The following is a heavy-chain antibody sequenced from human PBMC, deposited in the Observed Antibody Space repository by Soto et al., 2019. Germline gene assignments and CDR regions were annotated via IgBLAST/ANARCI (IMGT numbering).Heavy chain of an antibody. CDR2: ISGNGDST. J-gene: IGHJ4*02. Sequence: GGSLRLSCAASGLTFSNYAMSWVRQAPGKGLEWVSGISGNGDSTYYADSVKGRFTISRDNSKNTLYLQMNSLRVEDTAVYFCASRNYYDTSGYYFYYYFDYWGQGTPVTV. D-gene: IGHD3-22*01. CDR1: GLTFSNYA. V-gene: IGHV3-23*01. CDR3: ASRNYYDTSGYYFYYYFDY.